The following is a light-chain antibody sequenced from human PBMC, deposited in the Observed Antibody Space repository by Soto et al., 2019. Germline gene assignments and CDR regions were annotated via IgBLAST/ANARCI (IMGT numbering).Light chain of an antibody. J-gene: IGKJ4*01. V-gene: IGKV3-15*01. Sequence: EIVMTQSPATLSVSPGERATLSCRASQSVSSNLAWYQQKPGQTPKLLIYGASTRATGIPARFSGSGSGTKFTLTISSLHSEDFAVYYCQQYNVWPLAFGGGTKVDFK. CDR1: QSVSSN. CDR3: QQYNVWPLA. CDR2: GAS.